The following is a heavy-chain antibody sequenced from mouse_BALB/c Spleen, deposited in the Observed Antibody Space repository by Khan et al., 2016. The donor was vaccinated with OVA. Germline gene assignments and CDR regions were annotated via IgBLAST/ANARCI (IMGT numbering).Heavy chain of an antibody. J-gene: IGHJ4*01. CDR1: GYSFTTYG. V-gene: IGHV9-3-1*01. Sequence: QIQLVLSGPDLKKPGETVKISCTASGYSFTTYGMNWVKQFPGKGLKWMGWTNNYTGELTYADDFKACFAFSLDTSAITAYLQINTLKNKDTATYVCARVEYDGTINNWGQGTSVTVSS. CDR3: ARVEYDGTINN. D-gene: IGHD2-14*01. CDR2: TNNYTGEL.